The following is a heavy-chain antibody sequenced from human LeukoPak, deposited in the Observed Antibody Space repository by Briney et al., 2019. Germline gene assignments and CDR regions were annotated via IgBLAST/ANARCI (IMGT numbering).Heavy chain of an antibody. D-gene: IGHD5/OR15-5a*01. CDR3: ARDLRFYYGMDV. CDR1: GFTFSSYN. V-gene: IGHV3-48*01. J-gene: IGHJ6*02. Sequence: GGSLRLSCAASGFTFSSYNMNWVRQAPGKGLEWVSYISTTSPTIFYADSVKGRFTISRDNAKNSLYLQMNSLRAEDTAVYYCARDLRFYYGMDVWGQGTTVTVSS. CDR2: ISTTSPTI.